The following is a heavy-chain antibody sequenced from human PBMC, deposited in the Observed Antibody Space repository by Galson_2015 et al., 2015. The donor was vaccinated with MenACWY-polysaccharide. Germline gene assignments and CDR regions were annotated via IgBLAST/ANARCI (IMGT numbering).Heavy chain of an antibody. D-gene: IGHD1-26*01. CDR1: GFNFSILV. CDR3: VKGGWGDN. V-gene: IGHV3-23*01. J-gene: IGHJ4*02. Sequence: SLRLSCAASGFNFSILVMTWVRQGPGKGLEWVSAISPGSKTAYYSDSVKGRFSISRDNSKDTLYLQMDSLRAEDTAVYYCVKGGWGDNCGQGTLVTVSS. CDR2: ISPGSKTA.